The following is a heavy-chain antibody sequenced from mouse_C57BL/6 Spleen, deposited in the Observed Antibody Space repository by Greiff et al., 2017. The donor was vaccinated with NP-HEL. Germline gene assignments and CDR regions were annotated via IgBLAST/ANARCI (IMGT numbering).Heavy chain of an antibody. V-gene: IGHV5-16*01. CDR1: GFTFSDYY. Sequence: EVQLVESEGGLVQPGSSMKLSCTASGFTFSDYYMAWVRQVPEKGLEWVANINYDGSSTYYLDSLKSRFIISRDNAKNILYLQMSSLKSEDTATYYCAREGITYYCDYWGQGTTLTVSS. CDR3: AREGITYYCDY. CDR2: INYDGSST. J-gene: IGHJ2*01. D-gene: IGHD2-4*01.